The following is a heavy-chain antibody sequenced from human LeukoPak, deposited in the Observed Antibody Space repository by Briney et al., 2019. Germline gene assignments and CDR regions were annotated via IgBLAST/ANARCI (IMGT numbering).Heavy chain of an antibody. D-gene: IGHD1-1*01. J-gene: IGHJ5*02. Sequence: ASVKVSCKASGYTFTSYDINWVRQATGQGLEWMGWMNPNSGNTGYAQKFQGRVTMTRDTSISTAYMELSSLRSEDTAVYYCTTRRISRSTRYNWFDPWGQGTLVTVSS. V-gene: IGHV1-8*01. CDR3: TTRRISRSTRYNWFDP. CDR1: GYTFTSYD. CDR2: MNPNSGNT.